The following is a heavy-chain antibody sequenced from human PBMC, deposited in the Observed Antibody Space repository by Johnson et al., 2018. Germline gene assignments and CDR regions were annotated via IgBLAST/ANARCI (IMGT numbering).Heavy chain of an antibody. CDR1: GGSISSSSYY. Sequence: QVQLQESGPGLVKPSETLSLTCTVSGGSISSSSYYWGWIRQPPGKGLEWIGSIYYSGSTYYNPSLKSRVTISVDTSKNQFSLKLSSVTAADTAGYYCGREPPYSSGWGDWFDPWGQGTLVTVSS. V-gene: IGHV4-39*07. CDR3: GREPPYSSGWGDWFDP. J-gene: IGHJ5*02. CDR2: IYYSGST. D-gene: IGHD6-19*01.